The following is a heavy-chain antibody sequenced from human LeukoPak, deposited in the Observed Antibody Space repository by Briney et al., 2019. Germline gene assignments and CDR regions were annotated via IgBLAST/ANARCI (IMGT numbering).Heavy chain of an antibody. V-gene: IGHV3-11*01. CDR3: ARLGIITAAGSNDY. CDR2: ISYSGDTI. Sequence: PGGSLRLSCAASEFTFSDYYMSWMRQAPGKVLEWVSYISYSGDTIYYADSVKGRFTVSRDNAKNSLYLQMNSLRVEDTAVYYCARLGIITAAGSNDYWGQGTLVTVSS. CDR1: EFTFSDYY. D-gene: IGHD6-13*01. J-gene: IGHJ4*02.